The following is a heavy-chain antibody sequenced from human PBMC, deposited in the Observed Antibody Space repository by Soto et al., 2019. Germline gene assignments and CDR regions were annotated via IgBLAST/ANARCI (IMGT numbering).Heavy chain of an antibody. CDR2: IYYSGST. Sequence: QLQLQESGPGLVKPSETLSLTCTVSGGSISSSSYYWGWIRQPPGKGLEWIGSIYYSGSTYYNPSIKRGVTISVDTSKNQFSLKLSSVTAADTAVYYCARLNIVVVPAAPSYYYMDVWGKGTTVTVSS. CDR3: ARLNIVVVPAAPSYYYMDV. CDR1: GGSISSSSYY. J-gene: IGHJ6*03. V-gene: IGHV4-39*01. D-gene: IGHD2-2*01.